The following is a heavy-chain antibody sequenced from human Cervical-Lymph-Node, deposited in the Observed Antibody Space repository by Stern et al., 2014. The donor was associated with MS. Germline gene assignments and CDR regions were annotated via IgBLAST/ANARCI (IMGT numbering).Heavy chain of an antibody. Sequence: VQLVESGAEVKKPGASVKVSCKASGYTFTGYYMHWVRQAPGQGLEWMGWINPNSGGPNYAQKFQGWVTMTRDTSIRPAHMELSRLRSADTAVYYCARGGTGDRPDFDYWGQGTLVTVSS. CDR2: INPNSGGP. V-gene: IGHV1-2*04. CDR3: ARGGTGDRPDFDY. D-gene: IGHD3-10*01. CDR1: GYTFTGYY. J-gene: IGHJ4*02.